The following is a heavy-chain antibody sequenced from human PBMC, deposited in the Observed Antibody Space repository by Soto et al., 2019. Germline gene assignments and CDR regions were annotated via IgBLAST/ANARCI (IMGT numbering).Heavy chain of an antibody. D-gene: IGHD3-22*01. CDR2: ISYDGSNK. V-gene: IGHV3-30-3*01. CDR3: ARERIVVVTYYGMDV. J-gene: IGHJ6*02. Sequence: QVQLVESGGGVVQPGRSLRLSCAASGFTFSSYAMHWVRQAPGKGLEWVAVISYDGSNKYYADSVKGRFTISRDNSKNTLYLQMNRLRAEDTAVYYCARERIVVVTYYGMDVWGQGTTVTVSS. CDR1: GFTFSSYA.